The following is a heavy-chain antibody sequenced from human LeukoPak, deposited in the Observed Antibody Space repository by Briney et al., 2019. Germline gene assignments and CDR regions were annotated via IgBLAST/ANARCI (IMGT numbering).Heavy chain of an antibody. Sequence: LPGGSLRLSCAASGFTVSSNYMSWVRQAPGKGLEWVSVIYSGGSTYYADSVKGRFTISRDNSKNTLYLQMNSLRAEDTAVYYCAKRPSIIVGVSNWFDPWGQGTLVTVSS. CDR2: IYSGGST. CDR3: AKRPSIIVGVSNWFDP. V-gene: IGHV3-53*01. CDR1: GFTVSSNY. J-gene: IGHJ5*02. D-gene: IGHD1-26*01.